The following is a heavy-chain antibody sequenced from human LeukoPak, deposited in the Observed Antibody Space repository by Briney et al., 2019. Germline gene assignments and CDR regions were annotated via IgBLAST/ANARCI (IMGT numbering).Heavy chain of an antibody. V-gene: IGHV3-43*01. CDR3: ARSFEYYYDSSGKRGVY. D-gene: IGHD3-22*01. Sequence: GGSLRLACAASGFTFDDYTLHWVRQAPGKGLDWVSLITWDGGTSYYADSVRGRFTISRDNSKNTLYLQMNSLRAEDTAVYYCARSFEYYYDSSGKRGVYWGQGTLVTVSS. CDR2: ITWDGGTS. J-gene: IGHJ4*02. CDR1: GFTFDDYT.